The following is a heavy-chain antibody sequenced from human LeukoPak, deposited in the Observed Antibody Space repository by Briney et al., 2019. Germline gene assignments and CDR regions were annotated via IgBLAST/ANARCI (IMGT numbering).Heavy chain of an antibody. CDR2: MSGSGGRT. D-gene: IGHD3-16*01. CDR1: GFTFSNYA. Sequence: PGGSLRLSCVVSGFTFSNYAMNWVRQAPGKGLEWVSGMSGSGGRTYYADSVKGRFTISRDNSKNALYLQMNSLRAGDTAVYYCAKGKNDYVWGSSDFDFWGQGTLVTVSS. J-gene: IGHJ4*02. V-gene: IGHV3-23*01. CDR3: AKGKNDYVWGSSDFDF.